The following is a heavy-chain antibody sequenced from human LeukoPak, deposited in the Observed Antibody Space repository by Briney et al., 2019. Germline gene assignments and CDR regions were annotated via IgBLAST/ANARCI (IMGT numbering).Heavy chain of an antibody. CDR3: ATLMTTVTTVDY. J-gene: IGHJ4*02. V-gene: IGHV3-66*01. CDR1: GFTVSSNY. Sequence: GGSLRLSCAAPGFTVSSNYMSWVRQAPGKGLEWVSVIYSGGSTYYADSVKGRFTISGDNSKNTLYLQMNSLRAEDTAVYYCATLMTTVTTVDYWGQGTLVTVSS. D-gene: IGHD4-17*01. CDR2: IYSGGST.